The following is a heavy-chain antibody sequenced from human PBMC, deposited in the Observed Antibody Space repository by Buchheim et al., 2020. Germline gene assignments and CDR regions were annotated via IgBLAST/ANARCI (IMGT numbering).Heavy chain of an antibody. CDR1: GFTLSSYA. V-gene: IGHV3-30-3*01. CDR2: ISYDGSNK. J-gene: IGHJ4*02. CDR3: ARDGGEFGEAFDY. D-gene: IGHD3-10*01. Sequence: QVQLVESGGGVVQPGRSLRLSCAASGFTLSSYAMHWVRQAPGKGLEWVAVISYDGSNKYYADSVKGRFTISRDNSKNKPYLQMNSLRAEDTAVYYCARDGGEFGEAFDYWGQGTL.